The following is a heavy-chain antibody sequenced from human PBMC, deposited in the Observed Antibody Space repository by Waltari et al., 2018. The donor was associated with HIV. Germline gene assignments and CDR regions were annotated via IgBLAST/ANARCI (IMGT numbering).Heavy chain of an antibody. D-gene: IGHD5-12*01. CDR1: GFTFTSYW. Sequence: EVPLVESGGGLVQPGGSLRLSCAASGFTFTSYWMHWVRQAPGKGLVWVSRINSEGSSTSYADSVKGRFTISRDNAKNTLYLQMNSLRVEDTAVYYCARGDGYAYPNWGQGTLVTVSS. CDR3: ARGDGYAYPN. CDR2: INSEGSST. J-gene: IGHJ4*02. V-gene: IGHV3-74*01.